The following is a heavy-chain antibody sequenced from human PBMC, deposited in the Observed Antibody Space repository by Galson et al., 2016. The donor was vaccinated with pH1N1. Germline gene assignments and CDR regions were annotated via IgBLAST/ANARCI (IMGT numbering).Heavy chain of an antibody. CDR2: TYYRSKWYN. CDR3: ARGGFYYDSCGPSYGMDV. V-gene: IGHV6-1*01. Sequence: CAISGDSVSSNSAAWNWIRQSPSRGLEWLGRTYYRSKWYNDYAVSVKSRITINPDTSKNQFSLQLNSVTPEDTAVYYCARGGFYYDSCGPSYGMDVWGQGTTVTVSS. J-gene: IGHJ6*02. D-gene: IGHD3-22*01. CDR1: GDSVSSNSAA.